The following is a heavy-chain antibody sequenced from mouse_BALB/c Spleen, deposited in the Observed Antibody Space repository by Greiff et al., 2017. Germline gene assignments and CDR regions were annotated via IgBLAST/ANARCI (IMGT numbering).Heavy chain of an antibody. V-gene: IGHV2-9*02. CDR2: IWAGGST. Sequence: QVQLQQSGPGLVAPSQSLSITCTVSGFSLTSYGVHWVRQPPGKGLEWLGVIWAGGSTNYNSALMSRLSISKDNSKSQVFLKMNSLQTDDTAMYYCARDSPFAYWGQGTLVTVSA. J-gene: IGHJ3*01. CDR1: GFSLTSYG. CDR3: ARDSPFAY.